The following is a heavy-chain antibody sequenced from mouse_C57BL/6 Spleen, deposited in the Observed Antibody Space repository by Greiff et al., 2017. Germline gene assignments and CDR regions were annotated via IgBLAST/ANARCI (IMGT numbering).Heavy chain of an antibody. CDR1: GYTFTTYP. CDR3: ARGGANWDYFDY. CDR2: FEPYNDDN. V-gene: IGHV1-47*01. Sequence: VQLVESGAELVKPGASVKMSCKASGYTFTTYPIEWMEQNHGKSLEWIGNFEPYNDDNKYNEKFKGKATLTVEKSSSTVYMELSRLTSDDSAVYYCARGGANWDYFDYWGQGTTLTVSS. J-gene: IGHJ2*01. D-gene: IGHD4-1*01.